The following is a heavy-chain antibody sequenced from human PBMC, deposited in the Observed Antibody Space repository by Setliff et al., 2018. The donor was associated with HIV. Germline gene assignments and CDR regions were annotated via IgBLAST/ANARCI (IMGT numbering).Heavy chain of an antibody. J-gene: IGHJ5*02. Sequence: SETLSLTCTVSGGSISSGSYCWSWIRQPAGKGLEWIGHIYTSGSTNYNPSLKSRVTISVDTSKNQFSLKLSSVTAADTAVYYCARGNNGYYYDSSGYYHWGQGTLVTVS. D-gene: IGHD3-22*01. CDR1: GGSISSGSYC. V-gene: IGHV4-61*09. CDR2: IYTSGST. CDR3: ARGNNGYYYDSSGYYH.